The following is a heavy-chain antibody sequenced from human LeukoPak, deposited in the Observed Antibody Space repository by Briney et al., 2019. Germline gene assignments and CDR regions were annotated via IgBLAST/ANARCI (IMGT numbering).Heavy chain of an antibody. CDR1: GGSISSGGYS. Sequence: SQTLSLTCAVSGGSISSGGYSWSWIRQPPGKGLEWIGYIYHSGSTYYNPSLKSRVTISVDTSKNQFSLKLSSVTAADTAVYYCARGSGGSRKSYWYFDLWGRGTLVTVSS. CDR2: IYHSGST. D-gene: IGHD2-15*01. J-gene: IGHJ2*01. CDR3: ARGSGGSRKSYWYFDL. V-gene: IGHV4-30-2*01.